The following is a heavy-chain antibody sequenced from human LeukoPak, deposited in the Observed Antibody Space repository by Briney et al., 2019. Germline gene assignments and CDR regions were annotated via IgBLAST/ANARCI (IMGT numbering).Heavy chain of an antibody. CDR3: ARLSGSSWHIPMGFDY. D-gene: IGHD6-13*01. V-gene: IGHV4-59*08. J-gene: IGHJ4*02. CDR1: GGSISSYY. Sequence: SETLSLTCTVSGGSISSYYWSWIRQPPGKGLEWIGYIYYSGSTNYNPSLKSRVTISVDTSKNQFSLKLSSVTAADTAVYYCARLSGSSWHIPMGFDYWGQGTLVTVSS. CDR2: IYYSGST.